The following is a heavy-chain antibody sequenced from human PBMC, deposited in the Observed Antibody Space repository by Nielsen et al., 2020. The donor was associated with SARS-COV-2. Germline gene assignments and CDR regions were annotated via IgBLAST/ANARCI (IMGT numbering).Heavy chain of an antibody. Sequence: SVQVSCRASGGTFSSYAISWVRQAPGQGLEWMGGIIPIFGTANYAQKFQGRVTITADKSTSTAYMELSSLRSEDTAVYYCARDRSYYYDTEVGGAFDIWGQGTMVTVSS. CDR3: ARDRSYYYDTEVGGAFDI. J-gene: IGHJ3*02. D-gene: IGHD3-22*01. V-gene: IGHV1-69*06. CDR2: IIPIFGTA. CDR1: GGTFSSYA.